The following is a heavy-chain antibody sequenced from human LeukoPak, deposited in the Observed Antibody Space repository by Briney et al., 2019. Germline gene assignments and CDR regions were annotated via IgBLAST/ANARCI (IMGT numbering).Heavy chain of an antibody. CDR3: ARDWRGGSRNYFYSYMDV. CDR2: INSDGSST. D-gene: IGHD1-14*01. Sequence: GSLRLSCAASGFTFSSYWMHWVRQAPGKGLVWVSRINSDGSSTSYADSVKGRFTISRDNAKNTLYVQMNSLRAEDTAVYYCARDWRGGSRNYFYSYMDVWGKGTTVTVSS. CDR1: GFTFSSYW. J-gene: IGHJ6*03. V-gene: IGHV3-74*01.